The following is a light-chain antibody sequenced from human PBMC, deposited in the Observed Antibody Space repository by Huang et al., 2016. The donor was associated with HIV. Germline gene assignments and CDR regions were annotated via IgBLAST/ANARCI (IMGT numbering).Light chain of an antibody. Sequence: DIQMTQSPSSLSASVGDRVTITCRASQGITNNLNWYQQKPGQAPKLLIYVASSLQSAVPSRFAGSGSGTDFTLTISGLQREDFATYYCQQSYSVPLTFAGGTKVDIK. V-gene: IGKV1-39*01. CDR1: QGITNN. CDR3: QQSYSVPLT. CDR2: VAS. J-gene: IGKJ4*01.